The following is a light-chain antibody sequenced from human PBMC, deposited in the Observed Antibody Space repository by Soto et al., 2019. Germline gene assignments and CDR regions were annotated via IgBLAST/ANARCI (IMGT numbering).Light chain of an antibody. CDR2: DAS. CDR1: QSVSSN. J-gene: IGKJ1*01. Sequence: EIVMTQSPATLSVSPGERATLSCRASQSVSSNLAWYQQKPGQAPRLLIYDASTRATGIPVRFSGSGSGTEFTSTSSRLQSEDFGGYYCQQYNNRRRTVGQGTKVEIK. CDR3: QQYNNRRRT. V-gene: IGKV3-15*01.